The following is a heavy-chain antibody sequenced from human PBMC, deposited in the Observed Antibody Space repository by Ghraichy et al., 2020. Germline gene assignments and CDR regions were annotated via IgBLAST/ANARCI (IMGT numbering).Heavy chain of an antibody. Sequence: LTCAASGVTVGNNYMNWVRQAPGKGLEWVSLIYSGGDTRYADSVKGRFIISRDNSKNTLYLQIHSLRVEDTAVYYCARDPPAAGTGTFGWGQGTLVTVSS. CDR1: GVTVGNNY. D-gene: IGHD6-13*01. CDR2: IYSGGDT. CDR3: ARDPPAAGTGTFG. J-gene: IGHJ4*02. V-gene: IGHV3-66*01.